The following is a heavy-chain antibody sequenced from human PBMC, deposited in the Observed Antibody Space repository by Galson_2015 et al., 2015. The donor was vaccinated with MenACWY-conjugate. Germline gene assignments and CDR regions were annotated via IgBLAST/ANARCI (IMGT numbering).Heavy chain of an antibody. J-gene: IGHJ4*02. D-gene: IGHD7-27*01. CDR1: GASITSNY. V-gene: IGHV4-59*08. CDR3: ARLPTWGSSFGYFDY. CDR2: IRDTGSL. Sequence: ETLYLTCTVFGASITSNYWSWFRQPPGKGLEWIAYIRDTGSLKDNPSLKSRVTMSADKSNNQFSLRLISVTAADTAVYYCARLPTWGSSFGYFDYWGQGSLVAVSS.